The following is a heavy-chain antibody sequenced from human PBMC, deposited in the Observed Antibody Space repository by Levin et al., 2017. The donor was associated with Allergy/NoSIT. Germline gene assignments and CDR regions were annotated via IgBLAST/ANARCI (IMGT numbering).Heavy chain of an antibody. CDR1: GFSFSDYY. D-gene: IGHD6-19*01. V-gene: IGHV3-11*01. J-gene: IGHJ4*02. CDR3: ARDRGAVAPGYFDY. Sequence: PGGSLRLSCAASGFSFSDYYMSWIRQAPGKGLEWVSYISSSGNRMYYADSVKGRFTISRDNAKKSLYLQVNSLRVDDTAVYYGARDRGAVAPGYFDYWGQGTLVTVSS. CDR2: ISSSGNRM.